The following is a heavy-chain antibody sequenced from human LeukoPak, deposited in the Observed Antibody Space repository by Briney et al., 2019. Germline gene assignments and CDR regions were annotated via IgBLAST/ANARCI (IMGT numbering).Heavy chain of an antibody. Sequence: PGRSLRLSCAASGFTFSSYAMHWVRQAPGKGLEWVAVISYDGSNKYYADSVKGRFTISRDNSKNTLYLQMNSLRAEDTAVYYCARADTVTIPGDNYYYYYMDVWGKGTTVTVSS. CDR3: ARADTVTIPGDNYYYYYMDV. CDR2: ISYDGSNK. J-gene: IGHJ6*03. D-gene: IGHD4-11*01. CDR1: GFTFSSYA. V-gene: IGHV3-30*01.